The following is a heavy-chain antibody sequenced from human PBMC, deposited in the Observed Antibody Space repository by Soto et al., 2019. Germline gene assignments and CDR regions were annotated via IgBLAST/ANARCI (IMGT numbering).Heavy chain of an antibody. D-gene: IGHD3-16*02. CDR2: ISSSSSYI. V-gene: IGHV3-21*01. Sequence: GGSLRLSCAASGFTFSSYSMNWVRQAPGKGLEWVSSISSSSSYIYYADSVKGRFTISRDNAKNSLYLQMNSLGAEDTAVYYCARTYYDYIWGSYRPTGAFDIWGQGTMVTVSS. CDR1: GFTFSSYS. J-gene: IGHJ3*02. CDR3: ARTYYDYIWGSYRPTGAFDI.